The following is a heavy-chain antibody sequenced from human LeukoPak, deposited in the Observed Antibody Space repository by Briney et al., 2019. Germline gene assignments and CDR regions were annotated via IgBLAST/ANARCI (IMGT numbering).Heavy chain of an antibody. CDR1: GGTFSSYA. Sequence: SVKVSCKASGGTFSSYAISWVRQAPGQGLEWMGGIIPIFGTANYAQKFQGRVTITTDESTSTAYMELSSLRSEDTAVYYCAREGERAAAGYYYYMDVWGKGTTVTVSS. CDR3: AREGERAAAGYYYYMDV. J-gene: IGHJ6*03. D-gene: IGHD6-13*01. V-gene: IGHV1-69*05. CDR2: IIPIFGTA.